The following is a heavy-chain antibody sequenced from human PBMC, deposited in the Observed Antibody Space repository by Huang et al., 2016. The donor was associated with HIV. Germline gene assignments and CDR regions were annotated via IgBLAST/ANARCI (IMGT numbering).Heavy chain of an antibody. CDR3: ARGGGIQLWLLGYYYMDV. J-gene: IGHJ6*03. D-gene: IGHD5-18*01. CDR2: ISVYKGNT. Sequence: QVQLVQSGAEVKKPGASVKVSCKASGYTFSSFGISWVRKAPGQGLEWVVWISVYKGNTKFAQKCQGRLTRTTDTSTSTAYMELRILRSDDTAMYYCARGGGIQLWLLGYYYMDVWGNGTTVTVSS. CDR1: GYTFSSFG. V-gene: IGHV1-18*01.